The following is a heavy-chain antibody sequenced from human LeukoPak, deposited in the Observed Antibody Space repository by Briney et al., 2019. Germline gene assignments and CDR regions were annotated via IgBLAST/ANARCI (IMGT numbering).Heavy chain of an antibody. CDR3: AKGPLTTVAD. D-gene: IGHD4-17*01. CDR1: GFTFSSYG. CDR2: IRYDGSDK. V-gene: IGHV3-30*02. J-gene: IGHJ1*01. Sequence: GSLRLSCAASGFTFSSYGMHWVRQAPGKGLEWVAFIRYDGSDKYYADSVKGRFTISRDNSKNTLYLQVNSLRAEDTAVYYCAKGPLTTVADWGQGTLVTVSS.